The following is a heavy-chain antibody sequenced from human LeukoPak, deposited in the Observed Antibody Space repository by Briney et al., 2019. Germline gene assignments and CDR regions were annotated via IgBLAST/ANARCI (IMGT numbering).Heavy chain of an antibody. J-gene: IGHJ4*02. V-gene: IGHV3-30-3*01. CDR1: GFTFSYYA. Sequence: QPGRSLRLSCVASGFTSGFTFSYYAMHWVRQAPGKGLEWVAFISNDGGNRYFANPVKGRFNISRDNSKNTVYLQMNSLGAEDTAVYYCADSDGYYYDVWGQGTLVTVS. D-gene: IGHD2-15*01. CDR3: ADSDGYYYDV. CDR2: ISNDGGNR.